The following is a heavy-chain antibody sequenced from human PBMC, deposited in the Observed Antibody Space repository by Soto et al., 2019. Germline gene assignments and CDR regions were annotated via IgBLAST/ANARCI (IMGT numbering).Heavy chain of an antibody. Sequence: SETLSLTCAVSGGSISSSNWWSWVRQPPGKGLEWIGEIYHSGSTNYNPSLKSRVTISVDKSKNQFSLKLSSVTAADTAVYYFARVEKQGVLYYYSVMDFWGKGTTVPVSP. V-gene: IGHV4-4*02. D-gene: IGHD3-10*01. CDR2: IYHSGST. CDR3: ARVEKQGVLYYYSVMDF. CDR1: GGSISSSNW. J-gene: IGHJ6*04.